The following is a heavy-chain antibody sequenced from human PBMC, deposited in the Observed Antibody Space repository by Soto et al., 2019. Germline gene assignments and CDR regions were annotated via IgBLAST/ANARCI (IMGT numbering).Heavy chain of an antibody. CDR2: IDPSDSYT. J-gene: IGHJ6*02. CDR1: GYSFTSYW. Sequence: PGESLKISCKGSGYSFTSYWISWVRQMPGKGLEWMGRIDPSDSYTNYSPSFQGHVTISADRSISTAYLQWSSLKASDTAMYYCARLPPRIAAAGIYYYYGMDVWGQGTTVTVSS. V-gene: IGHV5-10-1*01. D-gene: IGHD6-13*01. CDR3: ARLPPRIAAAGIYYYYGMDV.